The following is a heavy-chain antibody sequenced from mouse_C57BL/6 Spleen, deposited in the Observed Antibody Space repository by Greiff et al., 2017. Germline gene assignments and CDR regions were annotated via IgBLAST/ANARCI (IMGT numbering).Heavy chain of an antibody. V-gene: IGHV1-76*01. CDR1: GYTFTDYY. D-gene: IGHD2-4*01. CDR2: IYPGSGNT. Sequence: VQLQQSGAELVRPGASVKLSCKASGYTFTDYYINWVKQRPGQGLEWIARIYPGSGNTYYNEKFKGKATLTVEKSSSTAYMQLSSLTSEDSAVYFCARDDYEGRYAMDYWGQGTSVTVSS. CDR3: ARDDYEGRYAMDY. J-gene: IGHJ4*01.